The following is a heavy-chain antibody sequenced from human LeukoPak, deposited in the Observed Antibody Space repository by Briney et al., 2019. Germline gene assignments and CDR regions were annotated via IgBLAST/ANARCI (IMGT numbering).Heavy chain of an antibody. V-gene: IGHV3-11*01. Sequence: SGGSLRLSCAASGFTFSDYNMDWVRQAPGKGLEWVSYITNGGSTIHHADSVKGRFTISRDNAKKTLYLQMNSLRAEDTAVYYCARSIGLTGGGVDVWGQGTTVTVSS. CDR3: ARSIGLTGGGVDV. CDR1: GFTFSDYN. D-gene: IGHD3-9*01. CDR2: ITNGGSTI. J-gene: IGHJ6*02.